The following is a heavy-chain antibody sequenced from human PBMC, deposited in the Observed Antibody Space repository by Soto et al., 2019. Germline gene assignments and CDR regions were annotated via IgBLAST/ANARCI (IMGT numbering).Heavy chain of an antibody. D-gene: IGHD3-3*02. CDR2: ISNSGHIT. V-gene: IGHV3-23*01. Sequence: GGSLRLACAASVFTFSTYAMNWVRLAPGKGLEWISVISNSGHITFYADSVKGRFTISRDNSKNTLYLQMNSLKAEDTAVYYCTTDSAHFWSDYYDVDYGGQGTLVTVSS. CDR1: VFTFSTYA. J-gene: IGHJ4*02. CDR3: TTDSAHFWSDYYDVDY.